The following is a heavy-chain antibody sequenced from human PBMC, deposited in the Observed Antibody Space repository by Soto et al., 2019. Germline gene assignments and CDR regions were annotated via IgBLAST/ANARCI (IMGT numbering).Heavy chain of an antibody. CDR3: AREGVSSSWYNYYAMDV. V-gene: IGHV4-59*01. CDR1: GGSISSYY. CDR2: IYYSGST. J-gene: IGHJ6*02. Sequence: ETLSLTCTVAGGSISSYYWSWIRQPPGKGLEWIGYIYYSGSTNYNPSLKSRVTISVDTSKNQFSLKLSSVTAADTAVYYCAREGVSSSWYNYYAMDVWGQGTTVTVSS. D-gene: IGHD6-13*01.